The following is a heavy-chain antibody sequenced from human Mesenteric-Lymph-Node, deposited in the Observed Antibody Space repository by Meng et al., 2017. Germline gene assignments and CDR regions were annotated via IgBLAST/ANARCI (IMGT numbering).Heavy chain of an antibody. D-gene: IGHD3-10*01. CDR3: ARGRFGDAANSYNWFDP. Sequence: QAQLQQWGAGRMQPSETRAHTGGGAGGGVNGYYWSWMGQPPGKGREWIAEINHSGNTNYNPSLKSRVTISVDRSNNQFSLRLKSVSAADTAVYYCARGRFGDAANSYNWFDPWGQGTLVTVSS. V-gene: IGHV4-34*01. CDR1: GGGVNGYY. CDR2: INHSGNT. J-gene: IGHJ5*02.